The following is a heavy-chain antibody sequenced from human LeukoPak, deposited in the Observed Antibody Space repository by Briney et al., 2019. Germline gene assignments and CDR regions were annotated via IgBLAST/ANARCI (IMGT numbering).Heavy chain of an antibody. CDR1: GGSIGSRSNY. Sequence: ASETLSLTCTVSGGSIGSRSNYWGWIRQPPGKGLEWIGSLYYSGSTYYNPSPKSRVTISVDTSKNQFSLKLSSVTAADAAVYYCARRPRRGATTRRDFQHWGQGTLVTVSS. CDR2: LYYSGST. J-gene: IGHJ1*01. D-gene: IGHD1-26*01. CDR3: ARRPRRGATTRRDFQH. V-gene: IGHV4-39*01.